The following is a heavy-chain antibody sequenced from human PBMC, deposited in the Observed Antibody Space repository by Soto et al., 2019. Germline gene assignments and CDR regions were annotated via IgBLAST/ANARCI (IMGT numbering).Heavy chain of an antibody. CDR3: ARVAYYYGSGSYYKRGDYYYYGMDV. V-gene: IGHV1-69*01. CDR2: IIPIFGTA. CDR1: GGTFSSYA. D-gene: IGHD3-10*01. J-gene: IGHJ6*02. Sequence: QVQLVQSGAEVKKPGSSVKVSCKASGGTFSSYAISWVRQAPGQGLEWMGGIIPIFGTANYAQKFQGRVTITADESTSTAYMELSSRRSEDTAVYYCARVAYYYGSGSYYKRGDYYYYGMDVWGQGTTVTVSS.